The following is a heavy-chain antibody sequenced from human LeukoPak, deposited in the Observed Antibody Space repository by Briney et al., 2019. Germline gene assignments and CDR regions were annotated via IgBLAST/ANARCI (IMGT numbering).Heavy chain of an antibody. Sequence: PGGSLRLSCAASGFNFGSYSMTWVRQAPGKGLEWVSVISADSATTFYADSVRGRFTISRDNAESSLYLQMNSLRAEDTAVYYCARGHWGLDYWGRGTLVTVSS. CDR3: ARGHWGLDY. CDR2: ISADSATT. J-gene: IGHJ4*02. D-gene: IGHD7-27*01. CDR1: GFNFGSYS. V-gene: IGHV3-23*01.